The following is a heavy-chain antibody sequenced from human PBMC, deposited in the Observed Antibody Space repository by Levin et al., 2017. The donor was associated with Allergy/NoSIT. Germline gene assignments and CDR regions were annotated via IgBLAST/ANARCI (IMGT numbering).Heavy chain of an antibody. Sequence: LPGGSLRLSCAASGFTFSSYAMYWVRQAPGKGLEWVSAISGSGYSTYYADSVKGRFTISRDNSKNTLFLQMNSLTAEDTAVYYCTRAYSSNWYDYWGRGTLVTVSS. V-gene: IGHV3-23*01. CDR1: GFTFSSYA. D-gene: IGHD6-13*01. CDR2: ISGSGYST. CDR3: TRAYSSNWYDY. J-gene: IGHJ5*01.